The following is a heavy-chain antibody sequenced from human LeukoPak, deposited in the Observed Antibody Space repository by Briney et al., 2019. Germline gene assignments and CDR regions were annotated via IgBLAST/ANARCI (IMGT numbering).Heavy chain of an antibody. CDR2: IYYSGST. J-gene: IGHJ4*02. D-gene: IGHD3-22*01. CDR3: ARRDYSSGYYFFDL. Sequence: LSETLSLTCAVSGGSISSYYWSWLRQPPGKGPEWIGYIYYSGSTNYNPSLKSRVTISIDTSKNQFSLKLSSVTAADTAVYYCARRDYSSGYYFFDLWGQRTMVTVSS. V-gene: IGHV4-59*01. CDR1: GGSISSYY.